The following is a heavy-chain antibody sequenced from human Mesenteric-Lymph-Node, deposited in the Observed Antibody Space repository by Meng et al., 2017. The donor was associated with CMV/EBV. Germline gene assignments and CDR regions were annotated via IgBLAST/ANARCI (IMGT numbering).Heavy chain of an antibody. J-gene: IGHJ4*02. D-gene: IGHD3-22*01. CDR1: GDSISNSTYY. CDR2: VHHSGTT. CDR3: VRRGNYDSDYSEY. Sequence: QLQLQESGPGLVKPSETLSLSCIVSGDSISNSTYYWTWIRQPPGKGLEWIGSVHHSGTTYYNPSLKGRLTISVDTSANLFSLRLTTVIAADTATYYCVRRGNYDSDYSEYWGQGTLVTVSS. V-gene: IGHV4-39*01.